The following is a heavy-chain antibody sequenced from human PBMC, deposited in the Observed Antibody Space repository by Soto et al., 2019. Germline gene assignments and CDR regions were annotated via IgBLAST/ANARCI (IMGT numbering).Heavy chain of an antibody. CDR2: IIPIFGTA. Sequence: QVQLVQSGAEVKKPGSSVKVSCKASGGTFSSYAISWVRQAPGQGLEWMGGIIPIFGTANYAQKFQGRVTIPADESASKAYMELSSLGSEDTAVYYCASHRPLTAAAGPNAFDIWGQGTMVTVSS. D-gene: IGHD6-13*01. V-gene: IGHV1-69*12. CDR3: ASHRPLTAAAGPNAFDI. CDR1: GGTFSSYA. J-gene: IGHJ3*02.